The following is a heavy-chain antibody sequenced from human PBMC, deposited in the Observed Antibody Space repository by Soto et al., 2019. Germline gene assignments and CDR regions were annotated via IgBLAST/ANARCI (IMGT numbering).Heavy chain of an antibody. Sequence: GASVKVSCKASGGTFSSYTISWVRQAPGQGLEWMGRIIPILGIANYAQKFQGRVTITADKSTSTAYMELSSLRSEDTAVYYCARGGHGSGRYYLPTFDPWGQATLVSVSS. D-gene: IGHD3-10*01. J-gene: IGHJ5*02. CDR3: ARGGHGSGRYYLPTFDP. CDR2: IIPILGIA. V-gene: IGHV1-69*02. CDR1: GGTFSSYT.